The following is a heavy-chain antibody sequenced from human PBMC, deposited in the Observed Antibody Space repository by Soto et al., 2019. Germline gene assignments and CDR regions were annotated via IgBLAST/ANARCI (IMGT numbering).Heavy chain of an antibody. CDR2: ISGSGGST. CDR3: AKDRRVYCSSTSCQDDYYMDV. V-gene: IGHV3-23*01. Sequence: GGSLRLSCAASGFTFSSYAMSWVRQAPGKGLEWVSAISGSGGSTYYADSVKGRFTISRDNSKNTQYLQMNSLRAEDTAVYYCAKDRRVYCSSTSCQDDYYMDVWGKGTTVTVSS. D-gene: IGHD2-2*01. CDR1: GFTFSSYA. J-gene: IGHJ6*03.